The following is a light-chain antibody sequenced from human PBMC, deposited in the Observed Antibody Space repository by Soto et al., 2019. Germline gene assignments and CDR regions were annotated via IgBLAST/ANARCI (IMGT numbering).Light chain of an antibody. J-gene: IGKJ1*01. V-gene: IGKV3-20*01. CDR1: RIVSSYY. Sequence: EVVLTQSPGTLSLSPGDRATLSCRASRIVSSYYVAWYQQKPGQAPRLLIYAASSRATGIPDRFSGSGSGTDFTLTISRLEPEDFAVYYCQHYDGSPLTFGQGTKVDVK. CDR2: AAS. CDR3: QHYDGSPLT.